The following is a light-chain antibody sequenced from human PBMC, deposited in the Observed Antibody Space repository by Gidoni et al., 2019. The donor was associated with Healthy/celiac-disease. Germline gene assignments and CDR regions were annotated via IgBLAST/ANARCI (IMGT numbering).Light chain of an antibody. V-gene: IGKV1-39*01. Sequence: DIQMTQSPSSLSASVGDRVTITCRASQSISSYLNWYQQKPGKAPKLLIYAASSLQSGVPSRFSGSGSGTDFTLTISSLQPEDFATYYCQQSYSTLRFXQXTKVEIK. CDR2: AAS. CDR1: QSISSY. CDR3: QQSYSTLR. J-gene: IGKJ1*01.